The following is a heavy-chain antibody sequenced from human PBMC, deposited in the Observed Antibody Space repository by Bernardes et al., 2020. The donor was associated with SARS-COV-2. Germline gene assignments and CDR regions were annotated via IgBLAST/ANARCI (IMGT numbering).Heavy chain of an antibody. CDR3: VTFDWDVVANWFDP. D-gene: IGHD1-1*01. V-gene: IGHV3-74*01. CDR1: GFTFSGYW. J-gene: IGHJ5*02. Sequence: GGSLRLSCVVSGFTFSGYWMHWVRQAPGKGLVWVSRISPDGNVTNYADSVKGRFTISRDNAKNTLYLQMTSLRVEDTAVYYCVTFDWDVVANWFDPWGQGTLVTVST. CDR2: ISPDGNVT.